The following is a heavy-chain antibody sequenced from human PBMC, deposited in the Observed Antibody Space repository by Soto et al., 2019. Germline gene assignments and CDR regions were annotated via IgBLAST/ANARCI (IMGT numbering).Heavy chain of an antibody. CDR3: ARDLFYGDYIYFDY. V-gene: IGHV1-69*13. CDR2: IIPIFGTA. D-gene: IGHD4-17*01. CDR1: GGTFSSYA. J-gene: IGHJ4*02. Sequence: SVKVSCKASGGTFSSYAISWVRQAPGQGLEWMGGIIPIFGTANYAQKFQGRVTITADESTSTAYMELSSLRSEDTAVYYCARDLFYGDYIYFDYWGQGTLVTVSS.